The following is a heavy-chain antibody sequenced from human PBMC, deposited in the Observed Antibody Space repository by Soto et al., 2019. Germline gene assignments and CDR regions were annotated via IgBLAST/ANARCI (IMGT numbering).Heavy chain of an antibody. CDR3: ARDNFRMPMVRGVIGDY. CDR1: GYTFTGYY. Sequence: ASVKVSCKASGYTFTGYYMHWVRQAPGQGLEWMGWINPNSGGTNYAQKFQGRVTMTRDTSISTAYMELSRLRSDDTAVYYCARDNFRMPMVRGVIGDYWGQGTLVTVSS. J-gene: IGHJ4*02. V-gene: IGHV1-2*02. D-gene: IGHD3-10*01. CDR2: INPNSGGT.